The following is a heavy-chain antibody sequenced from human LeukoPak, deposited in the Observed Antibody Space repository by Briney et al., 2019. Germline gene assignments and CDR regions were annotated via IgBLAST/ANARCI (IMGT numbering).Heavy chain of an antibody. J-gene: IGHJ4*02. V-gene: IGHV1-18*01. CDR2: ISAYNGNT. D-gene: IGHD3-22*01. CDR3: ARNYLLYDTSGYYYLLRY. Sequence: ASVKVSCKASGYTFTSYGISWVRQAPGQGLEWMGWISAYNGNTNYAQKLQGRVTMTTDTSTSTAYMELRSLRSDDTAVYYCARNYLLYDTSGYYYLLRYWGQGTLVTVSS. CDR1: GYTFTSYG.